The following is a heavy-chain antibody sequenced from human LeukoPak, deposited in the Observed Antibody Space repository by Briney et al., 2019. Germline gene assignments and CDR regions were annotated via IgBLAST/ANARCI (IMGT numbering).Heavy chain of an antibody. CDR2: IYSSGVP. CDR3: TGGHNEFYFEN. Sequence: PGGSLRRSCAVSGFSVSSNCVNWVRQAPGKGFEWVSMIYSSGVPDDADSVKGRFSISRDSSKNTVVLQMNSLRAEDTALYYCTGGHNEFYFENWGRGTLVTVSS. CDR1: GFSVSSNC. V-gene: IGHV3-53*01. J-gene: IGHJ4*02. D-gene: IGHD3-16*01.